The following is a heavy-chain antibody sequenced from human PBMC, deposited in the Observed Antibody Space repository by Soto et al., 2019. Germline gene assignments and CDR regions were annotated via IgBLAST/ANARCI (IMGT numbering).Heavy chain of an antibody. CDR2: IKQDGSEK. V-gene: IGHV3-7*01. CDR1: GFTFSSYW. CDR3: ARQGYDYLWGSYRLAYFDY. J-gene: IGHJ4*02. Sequence: EVQLVESGGGLVQPGGSLRLSCAASGFTFSSYWMSWVRQAPGKGLEWVANIKQDGSEKYYVDSMKGRFTISRDNAKNSLYLQMNSLRAEDTAVYYCARQGYDYLWGSYRLAYFDYWGQGTLVTVSS. D-gene: IGHD3-16*02.